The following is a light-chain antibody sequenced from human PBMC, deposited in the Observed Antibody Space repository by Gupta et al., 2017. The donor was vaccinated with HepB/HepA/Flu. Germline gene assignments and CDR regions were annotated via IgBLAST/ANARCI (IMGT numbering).Light chain of an antibody. Sequence: QSALTQPAAVSGSPGQSITISCTGTSSDIENYNLVSWYQQHPDKAPQLIIYPVTRRPSGVSDRFSASKSGNTASLTISGLQAEDEADYYCCSYADVGNLVFGGGTMLTVL. CDR3: CSYADVGNLV. CDR1: SSDIENYNL. J-gene: IGLJ3*02. V-gene: IGLV2-23*02. CDR2: PVT.